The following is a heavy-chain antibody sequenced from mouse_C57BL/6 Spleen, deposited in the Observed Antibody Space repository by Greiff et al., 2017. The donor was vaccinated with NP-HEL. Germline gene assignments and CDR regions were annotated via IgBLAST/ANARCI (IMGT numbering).Heavy chain of an antibody. V-gene: IGHV1-82*01. J-gene: IGHJ2*01. Sequence: VQLQQSGPELVKPGASVKISCKASGYAFSSSWMNWVKQRPGKGLEWIGRIYPGDGDTNYNGKFKGKATLTADKSSSTAYMQLSSLTSEDSAVYFCAPTAQATDYWGQGTTLTVSS. D-gene: IGHD3-2*02. CDR2: IYPGDGDT. CDR3: APTAQATDY. CDR1: GYAFSSSW.